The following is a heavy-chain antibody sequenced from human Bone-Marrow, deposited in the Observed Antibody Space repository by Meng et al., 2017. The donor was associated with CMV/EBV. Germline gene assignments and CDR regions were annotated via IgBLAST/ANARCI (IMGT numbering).Heavy chain of an antibody. Sequence: GESLKISCAASGFTFSSYAMSWVRQAPGKGLEWVSAISGSGGSTYYADSVKGRFTISRDNSKNTLYLQMNSLRAEDTAVYYCARDLEYSSSWYRTKDYYYYYGMDVWGQGTTVTVSS. CDR2: ISGSGGST. V-gene: IGHV3-23*01. J-gene: IGHJ6*02. CDR3: ARDLEYSSSWYRTKDYYYYYGMDV. D-gene: IGHD6-13*01. CDR1: GFTFSSYA.